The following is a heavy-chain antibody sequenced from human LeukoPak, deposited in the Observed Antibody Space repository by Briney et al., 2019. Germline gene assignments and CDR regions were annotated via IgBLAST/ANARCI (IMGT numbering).Heavy chain of an antibody. CDR2: IYPGDSET. V-gene: IGHV5-51*01. CDR3: ARLSHSGYDLDY. Sequence: GESLKISCKGSGYSFTTYRIGWVRQMPGKGLEWMGIIYPGDSETRYSPSFQGQVTISGDKSISTAYLQWRSLKASDTAMYYCARLSHSGYDLDYWGQGTLVTVSS. CDR1: GYSFTTYR. J-gene: IGHJ4*02. D-gene: IGHD5-12*01.